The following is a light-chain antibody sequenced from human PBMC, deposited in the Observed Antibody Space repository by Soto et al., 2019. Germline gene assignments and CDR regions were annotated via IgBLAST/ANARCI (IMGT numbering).Light chain of an antibody. CDR2: SAS. Sequence: EVVLTQSPGTLSLSPGERATLSCRASQSVSRSNLAWYQQKPGQAPRLLIYSASSRNSGTPDRFSGSGTGTDFTLTIIGLEPEDFAVYYCQQYDSSPGTFGQGTKVEIK. J-gene: IGKJ1*01. CDR3: QQYDSSPGT. CDR1: QSVSRSN. V-gene: IGKV3-20*01.